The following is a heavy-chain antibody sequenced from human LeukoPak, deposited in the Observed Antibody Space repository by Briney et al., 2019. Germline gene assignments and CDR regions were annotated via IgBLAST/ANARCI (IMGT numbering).Heavy chain of an antibody. CDR3: ARGLYYDFWSGSILKQDFDY. Sequence: GGSLRLSCAASGFTFSSYGMHWVRQAPGKGLEWVAVIWYDGSNKYYADSVKGRFTISRDNSKNTLYLQMNSLRAEDTAVYYCARGLYYDFWSGSILKQDFDYWGQGTLVTVSS. CDR2: IWYDGSNK. CDR1: GFTFSSYG. D-gene: IGHD3-3*01. V-gene: IGHV3-33*01. J-gene: IGHJ4*02.